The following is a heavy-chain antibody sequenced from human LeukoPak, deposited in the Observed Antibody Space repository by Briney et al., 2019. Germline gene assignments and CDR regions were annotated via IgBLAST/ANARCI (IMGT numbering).Heavy chain of an antibody. CDR2: IYTSGST. V-gene: IGHV4-4*07. Sequence: PSETLSLTCTVSGGSISSYYWSWIRQPAGKGLEWIGRIYTSGSTNYNPSLKSRVTISVDTSKNQFSLKLSSVTAADTAVYYCARGPVAAAGIGWFDPWGQGTLVTVSS. D-gene: IGHD6-13*01. CDR3: ARGPVAAAGIGWFDP. CDR1: GGSISSYY. J-gene: IGHJ5*02.